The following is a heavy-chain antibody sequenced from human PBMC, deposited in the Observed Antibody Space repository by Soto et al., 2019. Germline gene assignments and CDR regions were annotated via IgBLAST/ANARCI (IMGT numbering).Heavy chain of an antibody. V-gene: IGHV1-69*04. CDR1: GGTFSSYT. J-gene: IGHJ3*02. CDR3: ARDLRLGDAFDI. CDR2: IIPILGIA. Sequence: ASVKVSCKASGGTFSSYTISWVRQAPGQGLEWMGRIIPILGIANYAQKFQGRVTITADKSTSTAYMELSSLRSEDTAVYYCARDLRLGDAFDIWGQGTMVTVSS.